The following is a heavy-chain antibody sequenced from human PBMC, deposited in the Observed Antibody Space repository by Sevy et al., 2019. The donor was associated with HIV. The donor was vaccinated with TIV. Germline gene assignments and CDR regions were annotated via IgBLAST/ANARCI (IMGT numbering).Heavy chain of an antibody. D-gene: IGHD3-22*01. CDR3: AKDVVGGYYDSSGYSDH. V-gene: IGHV3-23*01. J-gene: IGHJ4*02. Sequence: GGSLRLSCAASGFTFTEFVMSWVRQSPGKGLEWVSTINSGGGSTYYADSVKGRFTISSDNSQNTLDLQMNSLRAEDTAVYYCAKDVVGGYYDSSGYSDHWGQGTLVTVSS. CDR1: GFTFTEFV. CDR2: INSGGGST.